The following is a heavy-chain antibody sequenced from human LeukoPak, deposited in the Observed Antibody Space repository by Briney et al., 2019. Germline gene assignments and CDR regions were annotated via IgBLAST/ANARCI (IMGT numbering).Heavy chain of an antibody. V-gene: IGHV3-7*01. D-gene: IGHD6-6*01. CDR3: ARVYRSSSGYCFDF. Sequence: GGSLRLSCAVSGFTFSSYWMSWVRQAPGKGLEWVANIKQDGSEKYYVDSAKGRFTVSRDNAKNSLYLQMNSLRAEDTAVYYCARVYRSSSGYCFDFWGQGTLVTVSS. CDR2: IKQDGSEK. CDR1: GFTFSSYW. J-gene: IGHJ4*02.